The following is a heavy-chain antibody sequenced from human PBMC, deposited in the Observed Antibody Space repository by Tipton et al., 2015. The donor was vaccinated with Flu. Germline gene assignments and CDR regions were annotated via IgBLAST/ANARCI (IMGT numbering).Heavy chain of an antibody. CDR1: GASFSDYY. CDR2: INHSGIT. CDR3: AREAGQYQLLL. Sequence: TLSLTCAVFGASFSDYYWGWIRQPPGKGLEWIGEINHSGITNYNPSLKGRVTISIDTSKNQFSLKLSSVTAADTAMYYCAREAGQYQLLLWGQGTLVTVSS. J-gene: IGHJ4*02. D-gene: IGHD2-2*01. V-gene: IGHV4-34*01.